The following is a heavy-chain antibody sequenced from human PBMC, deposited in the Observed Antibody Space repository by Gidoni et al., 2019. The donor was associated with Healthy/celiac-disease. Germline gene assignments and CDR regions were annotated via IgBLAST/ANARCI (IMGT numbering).Heavy chain of an antibody. V-gene: IGHV1-2*02. CDR1: GYTFTGYY. CDR2: INPNSGGT. Sequence: QVQLVQSGAEVQKPWAPVKVSCKASGYTFTGYYRHWVRQAPGQGLEWMGWINPNSGGTNYAQKFQGRVTMTRDTSISTAYMELSRLRSDDTAVYYCARDPPGGATRIFDYWGQGTLVTVSS. CDR3: ARDPPGGATRIFDY. J-gene: IGHJ4*02. D-gene: IGHD1-26*01.